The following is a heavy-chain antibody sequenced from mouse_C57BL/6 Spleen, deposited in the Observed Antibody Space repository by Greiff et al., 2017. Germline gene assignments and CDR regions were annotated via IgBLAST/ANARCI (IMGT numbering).Heavy chain of an antibody. J-gene: IGHJ2*01. CDR3: AILITTVVARGDFDY. CDR1: GYTFTSYW. V-gene: IGHV1-74*01. Sequence: QVQLKQPGAELVKPGASVKVSCKASGYTFTSYWMHWVKQRPGQGLEWIGRIHPSDSDTNYNQKFKGKATLTVDKSSSTAYMQLSSLTSEDSAVYYCAILITTVVARGDFDYWGQGTTLTVSS. D-gene: IGHD1-1*01. CDR2: IHPSDSDT.